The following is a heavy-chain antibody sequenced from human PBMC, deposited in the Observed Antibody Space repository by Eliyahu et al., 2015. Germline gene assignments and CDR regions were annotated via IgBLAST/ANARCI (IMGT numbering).Heavy chain of an antibody. J-gene: IGHJ3*02. CDR3: ARLGLDSDAFDI. Sequence: QVQLQESGPGLVKPSETLSLTCXXSGGSISSYYWSWIRQPPGKGLEWIGYIYYXGSTNYNPSLKSRVTISVDTSKNQFSLKLSSVTAADTAVYYCARLGLDSDAFDIWGQGTMVTVSS. CDR1: GGSISSYY. CDR2: IYYXGST. D-gene: IGHD3/OR15-3a*01. V-gene: IGHV4-59*08.